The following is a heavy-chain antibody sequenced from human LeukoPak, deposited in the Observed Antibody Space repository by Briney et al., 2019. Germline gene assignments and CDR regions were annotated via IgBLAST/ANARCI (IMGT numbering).Heavy chain of an antibody. D-gene: IGHD1-26*01. V-gene: IGHV1-46*01. CDR2: INPSGGST. Sequence: ASVKVSCKASGYTFTSYYMHWVRQAPGQGLEWMGLINPSGGSTSYAQKFQGRVTMTRDMSTSTVYMELSSLRSEDTAVYYCARDGRGESCFDYWGQGTLVTVSS. CDR3: ARDGRGESCFDY. CDR1: GYTFTSYY. J-gene: IGHJ4*02.